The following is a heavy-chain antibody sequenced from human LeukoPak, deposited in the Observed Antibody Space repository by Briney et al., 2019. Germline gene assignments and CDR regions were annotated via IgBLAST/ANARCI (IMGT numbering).Heavy chain of an antibody. CDR2: IYYSGST. J-gene: IGHJ4*02. Sequence: PSQTLSLTCTVSGGSISSGGYYWSWIRQHPGKGLEWIGYIYYSGSTYYNPSLKSRVTISVDTSKNQFSLKLSSVTAADTAVYYCARVTLMYSFFDYWGQGTLVTVSS. D-gene: IGHD2-8*01. CDR1: GGSISSGGYY. V-gene: IGHV4-31*03. CDR3: ARVTLMYSFFDY.